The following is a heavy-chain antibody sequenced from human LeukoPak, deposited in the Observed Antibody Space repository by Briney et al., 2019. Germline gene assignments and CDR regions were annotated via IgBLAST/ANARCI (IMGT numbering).Heavy chain of an antibody. D-gene: IGHD2-2*01. J-gene: IGHJ4*02. CDR3: ARTLYCSSTSCYSRGYYDL. V-gene: IGHV1-69*13. Sequence: SVKVSCKASGYTFTSYDINWVRQAPGQGLEWMGGIIPIFGTANYAQKFQGRVTITADESTSTAYMELSSLRSEDTAVYYCARTLYCSSTSCYSRGYYDLWGQGTLVTVSS. CDR1: GYTFTSYD. CDR2: IIPIFGTA.